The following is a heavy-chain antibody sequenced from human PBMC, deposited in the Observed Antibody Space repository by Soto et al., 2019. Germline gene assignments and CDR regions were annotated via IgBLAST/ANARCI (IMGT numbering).Heavy chain of an antibody. CDR2: IYYSGST. V-gene: IGHV4-39*01. D-gene: IGHD2-2*01. Sequence: SETLSLTCTVSGGSISSSSYYWGWIRQPPGKGLEWIGSIYYSGSTYYNPSLKSRVTISVDTSKNQFSLKLSSVTAADTAVYYCARPVEYCSSTSCYGWFDPWGQGTLVTVSS. J-gene: IGHJ5*02. CDR3: ARPVEYCSSTSCYGWFDP. CDR1: GGSISSSSYY.